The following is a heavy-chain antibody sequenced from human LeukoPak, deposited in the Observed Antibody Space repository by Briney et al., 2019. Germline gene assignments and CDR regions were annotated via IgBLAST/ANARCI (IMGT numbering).Heavy chain of an antibody. D-gene: IGHD1-26*01. CDR2: INPSVGST. V-gene: IGHV1-46*01. Sequence: ASVKVSCKASGYTFTNYIIHWVRQAPGHGLEWMGIINPSVGSTTYAQKFQGRVTMTRDTSTTTVYMELSSPRSEDTAAYYCARGGYSGNYNSYFDYWGQGTLVTVSS. CDR3: ARGGYSGNYNSYFDY. J-gene: IGHJ4*02. CDR1: GYTFTNYI.